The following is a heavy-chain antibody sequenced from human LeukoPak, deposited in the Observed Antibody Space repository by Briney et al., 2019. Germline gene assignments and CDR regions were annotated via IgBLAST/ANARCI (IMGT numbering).Heavy chain of an antibody. D-gene: IGHD2-2*01. CDR1: GFTFSSYA. J-gene: IGHJ4*02. Sequence: GGSLRLSCAASGFTFSSYAMHWVRQAPGKGLEWVAVISYDGSNKYYADSVKGRFTISRDNSKNTLYLQMNSLRAEDTAVYYCAKMRVGYCSSTSCFLFDYWGQGTLVTVSS. CDR2: ISYDGSNK. V-gene: IGHV3-30-3*02. CDR3: AKMRVGYCSSTSCFLFDY.